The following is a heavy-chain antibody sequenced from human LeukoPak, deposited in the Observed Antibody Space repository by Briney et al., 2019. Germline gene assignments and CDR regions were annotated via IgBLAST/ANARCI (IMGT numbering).Heavy chain of an antibody. V-gene: IGHV3-15*01. Sequence: GGSLRLSCAASGFTFSNVWMSWVRQIPGKGLEWVGRIRRKTDGETTDHAAPVKGRFTISRDDSKNTLYLQMNSLKTEDTAVYYCARDKIVGPTTLDYWGQGTLVTVSS. CDR2: IRRKTDGETT. CDR1: GFTFSNVW. D-gene: IGHD1-26*01. J-gene: IGHJ4*02. CDR3: ARDKIVGPTTLDY.